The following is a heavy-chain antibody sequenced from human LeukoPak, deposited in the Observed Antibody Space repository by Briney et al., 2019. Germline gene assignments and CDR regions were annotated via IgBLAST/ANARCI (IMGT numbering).Heavy chain of an antibody. Sequence: GGSLRLSCATSGFIVSSKYMIWVRQAPGKGLEWVSVIHSGGSTYDADSVKGRFTISRDNAKNSLYLQMNSLRAEDTAVYYCARDHQYYDILTGYYGGYYFDYWGQGTLVTVSS. V-gene: IGHV3-66*01. CDR3: ARDHQYYDILTGYYGGYYFDY. J-gene: IGHJ4*02. CDR2: IHSGGST. D-gene: IGHD3-9*01. CDR1: GFIVSSKY.